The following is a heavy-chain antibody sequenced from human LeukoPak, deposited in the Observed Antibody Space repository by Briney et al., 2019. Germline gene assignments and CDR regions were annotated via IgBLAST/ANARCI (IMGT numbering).Heavy chain of an antibody. J-gene: IGHJ4*02. CDR2: ISSGNDYI. Sequence: PGGSLRLSCGACGFPFSSHRMDWVRQAPGKGLEWVSSISSGNDYIYYADSVMGRFTISRDNAKNSLFLQMDRLRAEDTAVYYCARSRGPPTHFDYWGQGTLVTVSS. CDR1: GFPFSSHR. V-gene: IGHV3-21*01. D-gene: IGHD6-25*01. CDR3: ARSRGPPTHFDY.